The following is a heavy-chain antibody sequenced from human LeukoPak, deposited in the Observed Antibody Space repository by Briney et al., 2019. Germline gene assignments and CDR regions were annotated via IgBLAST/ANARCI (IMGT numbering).Heavy chain of an antibody. V-gene: IGHV4-59*08. CDR1: GGSISSCY. CDR3: ARRRYSSSFHYYYMDV. CDR2: IYYSGST. Sequence: PSETLSLTCTVSGGSISSCYWSWIRQPPGKGLEWIGYIYYSGSTNYNPSLKSRVTISVDTSKNQFSLKLSSVTAADTAVYYCARRRYSSSFHYYYMDVWGKGTTVTVSS. D-gene: IGHD6-6*01. J-gene: IGHJ6*03.